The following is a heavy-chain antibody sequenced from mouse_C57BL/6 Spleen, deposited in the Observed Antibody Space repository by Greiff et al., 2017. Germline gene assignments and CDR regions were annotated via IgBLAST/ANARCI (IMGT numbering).Heavy chain of an antibody. CDR1: GYTFTSYW. Sequence: VQLQQPGTELVKPGASVKLSCKASGYTFTSYWMHWVKQRPGQGLEWIGNINPSNGGTNYNEKFKSKATLTVDKSSSTAYMQLSSLTSEDSAVXYCASDYYGSSYRFAYGGQGTLGTVSA. D-gene: IGHD1-1*01. V-gene: IGHV1-53*01. J-gene: IGHJ3*01. CDR3: ASDYYGSSYRFAY. CDR2: INPSNGGT.